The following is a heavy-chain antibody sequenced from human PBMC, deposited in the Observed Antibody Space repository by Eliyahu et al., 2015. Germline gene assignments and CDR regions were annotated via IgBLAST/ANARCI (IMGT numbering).Heavy chain of an antibody. V-gene: IGHV3-23*01. D-gene: IGHD6-19*01. J-gene: IGHJ4*02. CDR3: AKPDIAVAGDLPDY. CDR2: ISGSGGST. Sequence: EVQLLESGGGLVQPGGSLRXSXAASGFPFSSYAMXWXRQAPGKGLEWVXAISGSGGSTYYADSVKGRFTISRDNSKNTLYLQMNSLRAEDTAVYYCAKPDIAVAGDLPDYWGQGTLVTVSS. CDR1: GFPFSSYA.